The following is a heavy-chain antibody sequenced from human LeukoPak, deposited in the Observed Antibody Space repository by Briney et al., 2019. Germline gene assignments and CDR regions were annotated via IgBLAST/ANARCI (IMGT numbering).Heavy chain of an antibody. CDR1: GFIFSDYY. J-gene: IGHJ4*02. V-gene: IGHV3-11*06. Sequence: PGGSLRLSCAASGFIFSDYYMTWIRQAPGKGLEWLSYISGSGSDTNYADSVKGRFTTSRDNAKNSLYLQMNSLRAEDTAVYYCARSSVVVHWGQGTLVTVSS. D-gene: IGHD2-15*01. CDR2: ISGSGSDT. CDR3: ARSSVVVH.